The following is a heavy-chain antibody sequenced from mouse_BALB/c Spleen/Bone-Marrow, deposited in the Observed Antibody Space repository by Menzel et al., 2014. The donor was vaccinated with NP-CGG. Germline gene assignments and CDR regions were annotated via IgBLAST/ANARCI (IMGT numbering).Heavy chain of an antibody. V-gene: IGHV5-12-1*01. CDR3: ATHYYGRFDY. D-gene: IGHD1-2*01. Sequence: EVQRVESGGGLVKPGGSLKLSCAASGFGFSSSDMSWVRQTSEKRLEWVAYISSGGGSTYYPDTVKGRFTISRDNAKNTLYLQMSSLKSEDTAMYYCATHYYGRFDYWGQGTTLTVSS. CDR2: ISSGGGST. J-gene: IGHJ2*01. CDR1: GFGFSSSD.